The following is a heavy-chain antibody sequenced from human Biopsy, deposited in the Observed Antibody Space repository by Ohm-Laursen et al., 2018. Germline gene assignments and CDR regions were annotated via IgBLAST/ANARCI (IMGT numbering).Heavy chain of an antibody. D-gene: IGHD5-12*01. CDR2: RFHSGSP. V-gene: IGHV4-59*08. CDR3: ARLSRRGYIIFFDY. J-gene: IGHJ4*02. CDR1: GGSITGDF. Sequence: SDTLSLTCTVSGGSITGDFWTWIRQTLEKGLEWIGYRFHSGSPIYNPSLQSRVTISIDTSKNQFSLTLSSVSAADTAVYYCARLSRRGYIIFFDYWGRGTRVTVSS.